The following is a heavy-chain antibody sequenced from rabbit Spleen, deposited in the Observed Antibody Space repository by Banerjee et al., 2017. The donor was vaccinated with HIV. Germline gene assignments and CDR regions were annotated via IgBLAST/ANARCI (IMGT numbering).Heavy chain of an antibody. CDR1: RFSFSNKAV. CDR2: IDAGSSGTT. V-gene: IGHV1S45*01. CDR3: ARDTGSSFSSYGMDL. D-gene: IGHD8-1*01. Sequence: QEQLVESGGGLVKPEGSLKLSCTASRFSFSNKAVMCWVRQAPGKGLEWIACIDAGSSGTTYCASWAKGRFTISKTSSTTVTLQMTSLTAADTATYFCARDTGSSFSSYGMDLWGQGTLVTVS. J-gene: IGHJ6*01.